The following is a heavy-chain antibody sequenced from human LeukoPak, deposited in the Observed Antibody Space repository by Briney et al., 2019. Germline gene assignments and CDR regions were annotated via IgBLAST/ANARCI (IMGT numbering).Heavy chain of an antibody. CDR1: GFTFSSYG. Sequence: GRSLRLSCAASGFTFSSYGMHWVRQAPGKGLEWVAVIWYDGSNKYYADSVKGRFTISRDNSKNTLYLQMNSLRAEDTAVYYCARDGDYYDSSGYYYSGAFDIWGQGTMVTVSS. CDR2: IWYDGSNK. V-gene: IGHV3-33*01. D-gene: IGHD3-22*01. CDR3: ARDGDYYDSSGYYYSGAFDI. J-gene: IGHJ3*02.